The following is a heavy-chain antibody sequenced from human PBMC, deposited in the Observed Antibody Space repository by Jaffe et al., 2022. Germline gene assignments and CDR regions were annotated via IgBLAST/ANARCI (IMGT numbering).Heavy chain of an antibody. CDR1: GFTFSSYG. Sequence: QVQLVESGGGVVQPGGSLRLSCAASGFTFSSYGMHWVRQAPGKGLEWVAFIRYDGSNKYYADSVKGRFTISRDNSKNTLYLQMNSLRAEDTAVYYCAKDGSPYCSSTSCYADNWFDPWGQGTLVTVSS. CDR3: AKDGSPYCSSTSCYADNWFDP. J-gene: IGHJ5*02. CDR2: IRYDGSNK. D-gene: IGHD2-2*01. V-gene: IGHV3-30*02.